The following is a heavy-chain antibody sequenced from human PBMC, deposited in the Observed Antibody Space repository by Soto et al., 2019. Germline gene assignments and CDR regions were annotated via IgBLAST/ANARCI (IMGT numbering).Heavy chain of an antibody. V-gene: IGHV1-2*04. CDR3: ARAGTQYQLLLGADWFDP. J-gene: IGHJ5*02. CDR2: INPNSGGT. Sequence: QVQLVQSGAEVKKPGASVKVSCKASGYTFTGYYMHWVRQAPGQGLEWMGWINPNSGGTNYAQKFQGWVTMTRDTSISTAYMGLSRLGSDDTAVYYCARAGTQYQLLLGADWFDPWGQGTLVTVSS. CDR1: GYTFTGYY. D-gene: IGHD2-2*01.